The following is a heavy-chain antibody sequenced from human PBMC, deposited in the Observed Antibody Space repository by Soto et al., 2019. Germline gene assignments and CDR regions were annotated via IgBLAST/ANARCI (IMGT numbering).Heavy chain of an antibody. J-gene: IGHJ5*02. CDR3: ARKLGIAAAGTGWFDP. D-gene: IGHD6-13*01. Sequence: PGESLKISCKGSGYSFTTYWIAWVRQMPGKGLEWMGIIYPGDSDTRYSPSFQGQVTISADKSISTAYLQWSSLKASDTAMYYCARKLGIAAAGTGWFDPWGQGTLVTVSS. CDR2: IYPGDSDT. V-gene: IGHV5-51*01. CDR1: GYSFTTYW.